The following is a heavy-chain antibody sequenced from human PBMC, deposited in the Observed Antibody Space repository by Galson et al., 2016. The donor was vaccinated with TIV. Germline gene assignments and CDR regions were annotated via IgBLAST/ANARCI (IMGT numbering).Heavy chain of an antibody. D-gene: IGHD3-10*01. CDR1: GYTFSSYG. V-gene: IGHV3-30*02. J-gene: IGHJ2*01. CDR2: IQYDGSNK. CDR3: AKASGSYFSYWYFDL. Sequence: SLRLSCAVSGYTFSSYGMHWVRQAPGRGLEWVAFIQYDGSNKYYAESVKGRFTISRDNSMNTLYLQMNSLRAEDTAVYYCAKASGSYFSYWYFDLWGRGTLVTVSS.